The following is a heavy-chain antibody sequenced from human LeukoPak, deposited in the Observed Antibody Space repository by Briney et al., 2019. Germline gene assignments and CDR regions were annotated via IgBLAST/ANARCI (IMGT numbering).Heavy chain of an antibody. V-gene: IGHV1-46*01. CDR2: INPSGGST. J-gene: IGHJ5*02. CDR3: ARDKAVPAARGGNWFDP. D-gene: IGHD2-2*01. CDR1: GYTFTSYY. Sequence: ASVKVSCKASGYTFTSYYMHWVRQAPGQGLEWMGIINPSGGSTSYAQKFQGRVTMTRDTSTSTVYMELSSLRSEDTAVYYCARDKAVPAARGGNWFDPWGQGTLVTVSS.